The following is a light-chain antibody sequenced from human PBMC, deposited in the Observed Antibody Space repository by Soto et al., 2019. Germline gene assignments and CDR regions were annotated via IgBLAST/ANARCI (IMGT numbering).Light chain of an antibody. V-gene: IGLV1-40*01. CDR3: QSYDSSLSGYV. CDR1: SSNIGAGYE. Sequence: QSVLTQPPSVSEAPGQRVTISCTGSSSNIGAGYEAHWYQQFPGTAPKLLIYENNNRPSGVPDRFSGSKSGTSASLAITGXQXXXXXXYXCQSYDSSLSGYVFGTGTKVTVL. CDR2: ENN. J-gene: IGLJ1*01.